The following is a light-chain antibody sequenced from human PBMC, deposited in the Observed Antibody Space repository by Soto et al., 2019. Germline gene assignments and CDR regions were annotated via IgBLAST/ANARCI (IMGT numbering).Light chain of an antibody. V-gene: IGKV3-20*01. CDR1: QGVSSSY. CDR3: QQYGSSPPVT. CDR2: DAS. J-gene: IGKJ4*01. Sequence: EIVLTQSPGTLSLSPGERATLSCRASQGVSSSYLAWYQQKPPEAPRLLIYDASSRATGIPDRFSGSGSATDFTLPISRLEPEDFAVYYCQQYGSSPPVTFGGGTKVDIK.